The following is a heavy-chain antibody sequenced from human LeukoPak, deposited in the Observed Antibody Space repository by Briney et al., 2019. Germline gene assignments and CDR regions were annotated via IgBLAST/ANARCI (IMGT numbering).Heavy chain of an antibody. V-gene: IGHV3-66*01. CDR2: IYSGGST. J-gene: IGHJ6*02. Sequence: GGSLRLSCTASGFTFNTYSMNWVRQAPGKGLEWVSVIYSGGSTYYADSVKGRFTISRDNSKNTLYLQMNSLRAEDTAVYYCARDSSYGGSFDYYYGMDVWGQGTTVTVSS. CDR1: GFTFNTYS. D-gene: IGHD1-26*01. CDR3: ARDSSYGGSFDYYYGMDV.